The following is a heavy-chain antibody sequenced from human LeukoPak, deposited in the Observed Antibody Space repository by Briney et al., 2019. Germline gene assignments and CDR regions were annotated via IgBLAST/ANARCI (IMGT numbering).Heavy chain of an antibody. CDR1: GFTFSNAW. CDR3: TTCRGFLEWLFPTLDYYMDV. V-gene: IGHV3-15*01. J-gene: IGHJ6*03. Sequence: GGSLRLSCAASGFTFSNAWMSWVRQAPGKGLEWVGRIKSKTDGGTTDYAAPVKGRFTISRDDSKNTLYLQMNSLKTEDTAVYYCTTCRGFLEWLFPTLDYYMDVWGKGTTVTVSS. D-gene: IGHD3-3*01. CDR2: IKSKTDGGTT.